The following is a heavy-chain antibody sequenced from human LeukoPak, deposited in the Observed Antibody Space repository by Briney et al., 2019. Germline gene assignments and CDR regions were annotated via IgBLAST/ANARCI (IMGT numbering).Heavy chain of an antibody. J-gene: IGHJ4*02. CDR2: IITSAGST. CDR1: GYTFTSYY. V-gene: IGHV1-46*01. Sequence: GASVKVSCKASGYTFTSYYMHWVRQAPGQGLEWMGLIITSAGSTTYAQNFQGRVTLTRDTSTSTVYMEMSSLRSEDTAEYYCARVEGLTATVTDWGQGTLVTVSS. CDR3: ARVEGLTATVTD. D-gene: IGHD5-18*01.